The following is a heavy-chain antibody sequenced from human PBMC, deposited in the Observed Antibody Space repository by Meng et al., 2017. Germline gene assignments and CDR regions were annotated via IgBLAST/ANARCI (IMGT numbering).Heavy chain of an antibody. CDR2: ISGDGSIT. J-gene: IGHJ4*02. D-gene: IGHD1-1*01. Sequence: EVELVESGGGLVQTWGSRRLSCAASGFTFNNYWMHWVRQVPGKGLVWVSRISGDGSITNYADSVKGRFTISRDNAKNTLYLQMNSLRPEDTAVYYCLDEAPRSDYWGQGSLVTVSS. CDR3: LDEAPRSDY. CDR1: GFTFNNYW. V-gene: IGHV3-74*01.